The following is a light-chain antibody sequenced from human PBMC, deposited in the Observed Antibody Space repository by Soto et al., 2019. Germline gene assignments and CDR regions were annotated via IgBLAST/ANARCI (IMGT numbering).Light chain of an antibody. CDR2: AAS. Sequence: AIRMTQSPSSLSASTGDRVTITCRASQGISSHLAWYQQKPGKAPKLLIYAASTLQSGVPSRFSGSGSGTEFTLTISSLQPEDFATYYCQQLNSYPLTFGGGTKVDIK. J-gene: IGKJ4*01. V-gene: IGKV1-8*01. CDR3: QQLNSYPLT. CDR1: QGISSH.